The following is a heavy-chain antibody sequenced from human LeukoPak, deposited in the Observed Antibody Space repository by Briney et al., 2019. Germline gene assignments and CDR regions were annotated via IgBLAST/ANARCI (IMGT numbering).Heavy chain of an antibody. CDR2: IYYSGST. J-gene: IGHJ5*02. CDR1: GGSITSYY. Sequence: SETLSLTCTVSGGSITSYYWTWIRQPPGKGLEWIGYIYYSGSTSYNPSLKSRVTISVDTSKNQFSLKLSSVTAADTAVYYCARLGGSGWSNWFDPWGQGTLVTVSS. D-gene: IGHD6-19*01. CDR3: ARLGGSGWSNWFDP. V-gene: IGHV4-59*08.